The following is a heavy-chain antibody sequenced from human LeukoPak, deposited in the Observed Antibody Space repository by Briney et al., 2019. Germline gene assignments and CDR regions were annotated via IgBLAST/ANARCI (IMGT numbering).Heavy chain of an antibody. CDR3: ARRGDYYDSSGYYKTAIDY. J-gene: IGHJ4*02. CDR2: IYHSGST. D-gene: IGHD3-22*01. Sequence: SGTLCLTCAVSGGSISSSNWWSWVRQPPGKGLEWIGEIYHSGSTNYNPSLKSRVTISVDKSKNQFSLKLSSVTAADTAVYYCARRGDYYDSSGYYKTAIDYWGQGTLVTVSS. CDR1: GGSISSSNW. V-gene: IGHV4-4*02.